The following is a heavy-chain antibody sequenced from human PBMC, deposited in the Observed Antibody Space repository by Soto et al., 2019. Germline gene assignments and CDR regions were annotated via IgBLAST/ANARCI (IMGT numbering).Heavy chain of an antibody. D-gene: IGHD4-17*01. CDR2: IYYSGST. Sequence: SETLSLTCTVSGGSISSGGYYWSWIRQHPGKGLEWIGYIYYSGSTYYNPSLKSRVTISVDTSKNQFSLKLSSVTAADTAVYYCASVLFHYGDYDYWGQGTLVTVSS. J-gene: IGHJ4*02. CDR3: ASVLFHYGDYDY. CDR1: GGSISSGGYY. V-gene: IGHV4-31*03.